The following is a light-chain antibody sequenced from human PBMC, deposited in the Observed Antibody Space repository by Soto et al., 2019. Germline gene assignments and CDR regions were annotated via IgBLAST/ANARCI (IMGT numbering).Light chain of an antibody. V-gene: IGKV3-11*01. J-gene: IGKJ5*01. CDR3: QQRSNRPPGIT. Sequence: EIVLTQSPGALSLSPGEGATLSCRASQSINSFLAWYQQRRGQAPRLLIHGASNRATGIPDRFSGSGSGTDFTLTISSLEPEDFAVYYCQQRSNRPPGITFGQGTRLEIK. CDR1: QSINSF. CDR2: GAS.